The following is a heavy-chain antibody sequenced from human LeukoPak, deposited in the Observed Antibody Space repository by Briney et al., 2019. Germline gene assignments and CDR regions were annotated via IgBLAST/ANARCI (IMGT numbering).Heavy chain of an antibody. D-gene: IGHD6-13*01. CDR1: GFTFSSYA. Sequence: GGSLRLSCEASGFTFSSYAMSWVRQAPGKGLEWVSAISGSGGSTYYADSVKGRFTISRDNSKNTLYLQMNSLRAEDTAVYYCAKDDSIAAAGTCYFDYWGQGTLVTVSS. CDR2: ISGSGGST. V-gene: IGHV3-23*01. J-gene: IGHJ4*02. CDR3: AKDDSIAAAGTCYFDY.